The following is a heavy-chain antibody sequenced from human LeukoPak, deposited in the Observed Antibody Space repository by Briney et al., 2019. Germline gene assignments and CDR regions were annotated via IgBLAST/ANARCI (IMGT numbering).Heavy chain of an antibody. CDR1: GFTFSDYA. D-gene: IGHD3-9*01. CDR3: ARDSANYDILTGYYPGRS. V-gene: IGHV3-30-3*01. Sequence: PGGSLRLSCAASGFTFSDYAMHWVRQAPGKGLEWVAVLSYGGTNKYYADSVKGRFTISRNNSKNTLYLQMNSLRAEDTAVYYCARDSANYDILTGYYPGRSWGQGTLVTVSS. J-gene: IGHJ4*02. CDR2: LSYGGTNK.